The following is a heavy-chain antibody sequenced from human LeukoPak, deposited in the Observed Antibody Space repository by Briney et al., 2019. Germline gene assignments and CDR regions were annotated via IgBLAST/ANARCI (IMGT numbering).Heavy chain of an antibody. V-gene: IGHV4-59*08. CDR3: VVSPNQDFFDY. Sequence: SETLSLTCTVSGLSINSHYLIGIRQPPGKGLEWIGHIYGSGRTNYNPSLKSRVTMSVDTSKRQCSLNPKSLTAADTAVYYCVVSPNQDFFDYWGQGPLVTVSS. J-gene: IGHJ4*02. CDR1: GLSINSHY. CDR2: IYGSGRT.